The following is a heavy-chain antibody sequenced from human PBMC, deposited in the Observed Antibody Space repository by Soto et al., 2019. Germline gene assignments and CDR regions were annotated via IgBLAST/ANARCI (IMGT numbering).Heavy chain of an antibody. Sequence: SETLSLTCAVSSGSIRSSNWWSWVRQPPGKGLEWIGEIYHSRSTNYKPSLKGRVTISVDNSKNQFSLKLSSVTAADTAVYYCARALGYCSSTSCYGFDIWGQGTMVTVSS. J-gene: IGHJ3*02. D-gene: IGHD2-2*01. CDR2: IYHSRST. CDR1: SGSIRSSNW. CDR3: ARALGYCSSTSCYGFDI. V-gene: IGHV4-4*02.